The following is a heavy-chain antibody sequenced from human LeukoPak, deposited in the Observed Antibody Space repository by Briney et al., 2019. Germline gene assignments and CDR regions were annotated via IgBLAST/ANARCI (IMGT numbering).Heavy chain of an antibody. V-gene: IGHV3-30*02. CDR3: AQGDSNWVPDY. CDR2: IRYDASNK. CDR1: GFTFSSYD. Sequence: HPGGSLRLSCAASGFTFSSYDMHWVRQAPGKGLEWVAFIRYDASNKYYVDSVKGRFTISRDNSKNTLFLQMSSLRAEDTAVYYCAQGDSNWVPDYWGQGTLVTVSS. J-gene: IGHJ4*02. D-gene: IGHD2-15*01.